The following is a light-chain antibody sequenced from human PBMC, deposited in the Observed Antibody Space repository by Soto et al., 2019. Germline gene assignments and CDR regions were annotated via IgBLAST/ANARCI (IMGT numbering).Light chain of an antibody. CDR1: YDISSS. CDR2: DSS. J-gene: IGKJ3*01. CDR3: QKFNNYPLT. V-gene: IGKV1-9*01. Sequence: DIQLTQSPSFLSASVEDRVTISCRASYDISSSLAWYQQEPGKPPKLLIYDSSTLQTGVPSRFTGSGSGRKFTLTISGLQPEDIATYYCQKFNNYPLTFGPGTKVDIK.